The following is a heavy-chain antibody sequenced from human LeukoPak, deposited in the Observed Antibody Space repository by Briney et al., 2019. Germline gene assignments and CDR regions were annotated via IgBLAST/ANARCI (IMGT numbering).Heavy chain of an antibody. D-gene: IGHD3-16*01. CDR3: ATYTHWVAGDV. CDR1: GFTLSDSW. Sequence: TGGSLRLSCAASGFTLSDSWIGWVRQAPGNWLEWVANMNQDGSEKDYVDSVKGRFTISRDKARNSRYLQMGSLRAEDAAVYYCATYTHWVAGDVWGQGTTVTVSS. J-gene: IGHJ6*02. CDR2: MNQDGSEK. V-gene: IGHV3-7*01.